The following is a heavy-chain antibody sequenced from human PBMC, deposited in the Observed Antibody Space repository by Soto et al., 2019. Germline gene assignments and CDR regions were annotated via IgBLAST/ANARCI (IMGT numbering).Heavy chain of an antibody. V-gene: IGHV4-59*08. J-gene: IGHJ6*02. D-gene: IGHD2-2*01. CDR2: IYYSGST. CDR1: GGSISSYY. CDR3: ARHFPGPRVEYQLPRPYYYYYGKDV. Sequence: SETLSLTCTVSGGSISSYYWSWIRQPPGKGLEWIGYIYYSGSTYYNPSLKSRVTISVDTSKNQFSLKLSSVTAADTAVYYCARHFPGPRVEYQLPRPYYYYYGKDVWGQGTTVTVSS.